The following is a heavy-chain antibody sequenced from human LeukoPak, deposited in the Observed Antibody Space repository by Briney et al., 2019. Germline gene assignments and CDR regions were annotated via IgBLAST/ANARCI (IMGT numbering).Heavy chain of an antibody. CDR2: ISSSSSYI. J-gene: IGHJ4*02. V-gene: IGHV3-21*01. D-gene: IGHD3-22*01. Sequence: GGSLRLSCAASGFTFSSYSMNWVRQAPGKGLEWVSSISSSSSYIYYADSVKGRFTISRDNAKNSLYLQMNSLRAEDTAVYYCASGDSSGYYTACNYWGQGTLVTVSS. CDR3: ASGDSSGYYTACNY. CDR1: GFTFSSYS.